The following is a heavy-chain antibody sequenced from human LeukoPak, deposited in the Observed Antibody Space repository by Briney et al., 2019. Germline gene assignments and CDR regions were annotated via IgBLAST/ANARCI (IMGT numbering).Heavy chain of an antibody. CDR2: IRYDGSNK. V-gene: IGHV3-30*02. D-gene: IGHD3-10*01. CDR1: GFTFSSYG. CDR3: AKDLSRFGERIAEYFQH. Sequence: GGSLRLSCAASGFTFSSYGMHWVRQAPGKGLEWVAFIRYDGSNKYYADSVKGRFTISRDNSKNTLYLQMNSLRAEDTAVYYCAKDLSRFGERIAEYFQHWGQGTLVTVSS. J-gene: IGHJ1*01.